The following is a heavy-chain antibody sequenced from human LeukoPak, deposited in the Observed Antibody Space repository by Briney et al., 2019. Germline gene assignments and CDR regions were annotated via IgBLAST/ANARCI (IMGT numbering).Heavy chain of an antibody. CDR1: GYRFSAYY. J-gene: IGHJ5*02. CDR3: VREARAGNWFDP. Sequence: ASVKVSCKTSGYRFSAYYIHWVRQAPGQGLEWMGLINPNNGDTKYAQKFQGRVTMTRDTSISTVYMDLSMLRSDDTAIYYCVREARAGNWFDPWGQGTLVIVSS. V-gene: IGHV1-2*02. CDR2: INPNNGDT.